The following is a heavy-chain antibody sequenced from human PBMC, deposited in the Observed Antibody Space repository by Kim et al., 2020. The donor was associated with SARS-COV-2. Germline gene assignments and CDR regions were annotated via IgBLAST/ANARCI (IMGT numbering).Heavy chain of an antibody. D-gene: IGHD1-26*01. CDR1: GFSRSTSGMC. CDR3: ARIPTYSGTYRGCMDV. Sequence: SGPTLVNPTQTLTLTCTFSGFSRSTSGMCVSWIRQAPWMALEWLERIYLEGDEHYSTSLETRLTISKDTSKNQVVLTMTNMDPVDTATYYCARIPTYSGTYRGCMDVWGQGTTGTGSS. CDR2: IYLEGDE. J-gene: IGHJ6*02. V-gene: IGHV2-70*11.